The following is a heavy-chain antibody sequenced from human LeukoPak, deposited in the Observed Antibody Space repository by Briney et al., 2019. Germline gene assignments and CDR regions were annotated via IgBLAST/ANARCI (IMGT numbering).Heavy chain of an antibody. V-gene: IGHV4-59*12. J-gene: IGHJ4*02. CDR3: ARGKFYDYVWGSYRRRYFDY. Sequence: PSETLSLTCTVSGGSISSYYWSWIRQPPGKGLEWIGYVYYSGSTNYNPSLKSRVTISVDTSKNQFSLKLSSVTAADTAVYYCARGKFYDYVWGSYRRRYFDYWGQGTLVTVSS. D-gene: IGHD3-16*02. CDR1: GGSISSYY. CDR2: VYYSGST.